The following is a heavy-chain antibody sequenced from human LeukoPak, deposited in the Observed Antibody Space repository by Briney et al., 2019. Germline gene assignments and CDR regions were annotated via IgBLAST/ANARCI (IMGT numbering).Heavy chain of an antibody. CDR2: ITGGSNII. CDR1: GFDFSIHS. V-gene: IGHV3-48*01. Sequence: GGSLRLSCAASGFDFSIHSMNWVRQAPGKGLEWISYITGGSNIIYYGDSVRGRFTISRDNSKNTVFLQMNSLRAEDTGVYYCANRISGSSYWGQGTLVTVSS. CDR3: ANRISGSSY. J-gene: IGHJ4*02. D-gene: IGHD1-26*01.